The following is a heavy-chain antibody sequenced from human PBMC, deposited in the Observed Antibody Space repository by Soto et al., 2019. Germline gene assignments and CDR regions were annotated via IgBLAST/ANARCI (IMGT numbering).Heavy chain of an antibody. V-gene: IGHV4-59*01. D-gene: IGHD3-10*01. CDR3: ARDSGYGSVNSVNHYLDY. J-gene: IGHJ4*01. Sequence: SETLSLTCTVSGGSISSYYWSWIRQPPGKGLEWIGYVHYSGSTNYNPSLKSRVTIAVDTSKNQFSLKLTSVTAADTAVYYCARDSGYGSVNSVNHYLDYWGHGTLVTVSS. CDR1: GGSISSYY. CDR2: VHYSGST.